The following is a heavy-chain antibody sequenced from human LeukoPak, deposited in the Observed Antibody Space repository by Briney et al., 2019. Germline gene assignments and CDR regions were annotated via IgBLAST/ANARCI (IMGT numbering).Heavy chain of an antibody. CDR3: AKDGMYFYDSSGYHHLDY. J-gene: IGHJ4*02. V-gene: IGHV3-33*06. D-gene: IGHD3-22*01. Sequence: GRSLRLSCAASGFTFRNYGMYWVRQAPGKGLEWVAVIWHDGSNKYYADSVKGRFTISRDNSKKTVYLQMNSLRAEDTAVYYCAKDGMYFYDSSGYHHLDYWGQGTLVTVSS. CDR1: GFTFRNYG. CDR2: IWHDGSNK.